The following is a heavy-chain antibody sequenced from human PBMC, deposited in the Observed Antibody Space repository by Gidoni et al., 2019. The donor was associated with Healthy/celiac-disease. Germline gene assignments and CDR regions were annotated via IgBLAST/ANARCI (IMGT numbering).Heavy chain of an antibody. J-gene: IGHJ4*02. CDR2: IYYSGST. Sequence: QVQLQESGPGLVRPSQTLSLTCTVSGGSISSGDYYWSWIRQPPGKGLEWIGYIYYSGSTYYNPSLKSRVTISVDTSKNQFSLKLSSVTAADTAVYYCARGLPEWIYGFDYWGQGTLVTVSS. D-gene: IGHD5-12*01. V-gene: IGHV4-30-4*01. CDR3: ARGLPEWIYGFDY. CDR1: GGSISSGDYY.